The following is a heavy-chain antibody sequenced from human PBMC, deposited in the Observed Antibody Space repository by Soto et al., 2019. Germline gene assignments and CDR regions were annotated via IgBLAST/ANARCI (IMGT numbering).Heavy chain of an antibody. CDR2: IYPGDADT. CDR1: GYSFTIYC. V-gene: IGHV5-51*01. Sequence: GASLKISCRGSGYSFTIYCIGWVLQMPGKGLEWMGIIYPGDADTRYSPSFQGQVTISADKSISTAYLQWSSLKASDTAMYYCARHIAAGDIVVVPAAAPTRGMDVWGQGTTVTVSS. CDR3: ARHIAAGDIVVVPAAAPTRGMDV. J-gene: IGHJ6*02. D-gene: IGHD2-2*01.